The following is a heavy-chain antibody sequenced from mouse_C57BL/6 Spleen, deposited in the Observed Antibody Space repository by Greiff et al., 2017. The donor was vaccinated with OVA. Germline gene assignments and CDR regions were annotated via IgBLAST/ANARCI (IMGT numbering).Heavy chain of an antibody. CDR1: GFSLTSYG. J-gene: IGHJ2*01. CDR2: IWSGGST. Sequence: VQLKESGPGLVQPSQSLSITCTVSGFSLTSYGVHWVRQSPGKGLEWLGVIWSGGSTDYNAAFISRLSISKDNTKSQVFFRMKSLHADDTAIYDCAREDRGGFDYWGQGTTLTVSS. V-gene: IGHV2-2*01. D-gene: IGHD1-1*02. CDR3: AREDRGGFDY.